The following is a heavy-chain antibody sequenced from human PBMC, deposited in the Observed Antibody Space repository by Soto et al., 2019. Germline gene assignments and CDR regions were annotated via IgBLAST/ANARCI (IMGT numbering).Heavy chain of an antibody. CDR1: GFTFSSYG. CDR2: IWYDGSNK. D-gene: IGHD6-13*01. J-gene: IGHJ6*02. V-gene: IGHV3-33*01. Sequence: ESGGGVVQPGRSLRLSCAASGFTFSSYGMHWVRQAPGKGLEWVAVIWYDGSNKYYADSVKGRFTISRDNSKNTLYLQMNSLRAEDTAVYYCARQPSRGAAVMDVWGQGTTVTVSS. CDR3: ARQPSRGAAVMDV.